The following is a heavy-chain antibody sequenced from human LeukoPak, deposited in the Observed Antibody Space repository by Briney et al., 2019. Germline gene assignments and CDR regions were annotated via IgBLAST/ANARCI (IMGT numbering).Heavy chain of an antibody. J-gene: IGHJ5*02. CDR1: GGSISSRGFS. CDR2: IYDSGNT. Sequence: SETLSLTCAVSGGSISSRGFSWSWIRQPPGKGLEWIGYIYDSGNTYYSPSLRGRISISVDTSKNQLSLNLSAVTAADTAVYYCATAVDGRGILALDPWGQGTLVTVSS. D-gene: IGHD5-24*01. CDR3: ATAVDGRGILALDP. V-gene: IGHV4-30-4*07.